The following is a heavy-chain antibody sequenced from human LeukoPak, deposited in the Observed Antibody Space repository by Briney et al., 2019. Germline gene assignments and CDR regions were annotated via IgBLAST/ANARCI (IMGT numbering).Heavy chain of an antibody. CDR3: ASDRTKMATVPGDY. D-gene: IGHD5-24*01. V-gene: IGHV1-18*01. CDR2: ISAYNGNT. J-gene: IGHJ4*02. CDR1: GGTFSSYA. Sequence: ASVKVSCKASGGTFSSYAISWVRQAPGQGLEWMGWISAYNGNTNYAQKLQGRVTMTTDTSTSTAYMELRSLRSDDTAVYYCASDRTKMATVPGDYWGQGTLVTVSS.